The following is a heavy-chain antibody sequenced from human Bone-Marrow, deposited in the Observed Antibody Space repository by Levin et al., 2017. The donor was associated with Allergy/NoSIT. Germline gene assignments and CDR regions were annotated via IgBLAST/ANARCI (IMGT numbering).Heavy chain of an antibody. D-gene: IGHD4-17*01. V-gene: IGHV4-59*01. CDR2: ISYSRAT. Sequence: SQTLSLTCTVSGDSITTYYWNWIRQPPGKGLEWIGHISYSRATIYNPSLRGRVTISLDTSKNQLSLHLNSVTAADTAVYFCARRVAMTSETTEGSWFAPWGQGTLVTVSS. CDR1: GDSITTYY. J-gene: IGHJ5*02. CDR3: ARRVAMTSETTEGSWFAP.